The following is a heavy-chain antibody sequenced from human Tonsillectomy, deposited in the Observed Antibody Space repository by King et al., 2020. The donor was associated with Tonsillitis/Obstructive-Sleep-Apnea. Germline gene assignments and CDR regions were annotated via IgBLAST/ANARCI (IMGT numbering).Heavy chain of an antibody. CDR1: GFSVRDNY. J-gene: IGHJ4*02. V-gene: IGHV3-53*01. Sequence: DVQLVESGGGLIQPGGSLRLSCAASGFSVRDNYMSWVRQAPGKGLEWVSAIYTGDRIDYADSVKARFTISRDKSKNTLFLQMNSLRVDDAAIYFCAGDTTSVTAWRHWGQGTLVTVSS. D-gene: IGHD4-17*01. CDR2: IYTGDRI. CDR3: AGDTTSVTAWRH.